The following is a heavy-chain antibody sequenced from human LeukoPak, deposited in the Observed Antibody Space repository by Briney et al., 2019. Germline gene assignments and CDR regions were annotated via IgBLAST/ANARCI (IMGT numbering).Heavy chain of an antibody. J-gene: IGHJ4*02. Sequence: GGSLRLSCAASGFSVSSNYMSWVRQAPGKGLEWVLVIYSGGSTYYADSVKGRFTISRDNSKNTLHLQMDSLRAEDTAVYYCARDVGVGAVGYWGQGTLVTVSS. V-gene: IGHV3-53*01. CDR3: ARDVGVGAVGY. CDR2: IYSGGST. D-gene: IGHD3-10*01. CDR1: GFSVSSNY.